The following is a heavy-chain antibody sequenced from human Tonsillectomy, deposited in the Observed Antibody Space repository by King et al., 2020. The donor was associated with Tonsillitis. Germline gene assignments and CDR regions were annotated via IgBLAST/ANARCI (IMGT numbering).Heavy chain of an antibody. V-gene: IGHV3-66*01. D-gene: IGHD2-2*01. CDR1: GFTVSSNY. CDR3: ARVEVVVVPAAMLHYYYYMDV. CDR2: IYSGGST. J-gene: IGHJ6*03. Sequence: VQLVESGGGLVQLGGSLRLSCAASGFTVSSNYMSWVRQAPGKGLEWVSVIYSGGSTYYADSVKGRFTISRDNSKNTLYLQMNSLRAEDTAVYYCARVEVVVVPAAMLHYYYYMDVWGKGTTVTVSS.